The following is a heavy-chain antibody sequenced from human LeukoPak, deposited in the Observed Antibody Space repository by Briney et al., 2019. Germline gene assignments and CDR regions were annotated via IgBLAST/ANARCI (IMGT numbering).Heavy chain of an antibody. Sequence: PSETLSLTCTVSGGSIGSSYYYWGWIRQPPGKGLEWIGSIYDSGSTYYNPSLKSRVTISVDTSKNQFSLKLNSVTAADTAVYYCARLDYYGSGSYLSDDYWGQGTLVTVSS. CDR3: ARLDYYGSGSYLSDDY. CDR2: IYDSGST. J-gene: IGHJ4*02. V-gene: IGHV4-39*01. D-gene: IGHD3-10*01. CDR1: GGSIGSSYYY.